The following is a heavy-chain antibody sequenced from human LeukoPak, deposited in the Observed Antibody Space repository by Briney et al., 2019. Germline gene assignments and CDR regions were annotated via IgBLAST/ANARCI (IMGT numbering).Heavy chain of an antibody. CDR1: GFTFSDYE. CDR3: AKDRCSNGIGCYYYYMDV. V-gene: IGHV3-48*03. Sequence: QPGGSLRLSCAASGFTFSDYEMNWVRQAPGKGLEWLSHICVSGTTIHYADSVGGRLTICRDSSKNILYLQMNSLRAEDRAVYYCAKDRCSNGIGCYYYYMDVWGKGTTVTISS. CDR2: ICVSGTTI. D-gene: IGHD2-8*01. J-gene: IGHJ6*03.